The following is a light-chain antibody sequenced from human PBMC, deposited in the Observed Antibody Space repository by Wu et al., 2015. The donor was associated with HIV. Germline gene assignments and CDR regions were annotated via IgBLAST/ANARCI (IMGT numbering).Light chain of an antibody. Sequence: YVPRYHAQTYGQGPRLLIYDAFLTRADLAIPARFSGRGSGTRFTLTISSLEPEDFAVYYCQQRLNWPPVTFGQGTRLQIK. CDR3: QQRLNWPPVT. J-gene: IGKJ5*01. V-gene: IGKV3-11*01. CDR1: Y. CDR2: DAF.